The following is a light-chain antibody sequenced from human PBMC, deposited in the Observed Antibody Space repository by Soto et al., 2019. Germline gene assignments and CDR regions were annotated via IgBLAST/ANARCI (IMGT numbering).Light chain of an antibody. CDR2: GAS. CDR1: QSVSRIY. J-gene: IGKJ2*01. CDR3: QQYGSSPYT. Sequence: EIVLTQSPGTLSLSPGERATLSCRASQSVSRIYLAWYQQKRGQAPRLPIYGASSRAAGIPDRFSGSGSRTDLTLTINRLEPDDFAVYYCQQYGSSPYTFGQGTNLVIK. V-gene: IGKV3-20*01.